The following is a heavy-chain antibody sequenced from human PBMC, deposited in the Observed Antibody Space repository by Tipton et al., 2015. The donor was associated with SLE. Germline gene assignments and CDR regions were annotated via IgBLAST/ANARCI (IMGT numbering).Heavy chain of an antibody. J-gene: IGHJ2*01. CDR2: IYPSGST. CDR3: AREGIAAETWFFDL. D-gene: IGHD6-13*01. V-gene: IGHV4-61*02. Sequence: GLVKPSETLSLTCTVSGRSISSGSYFWSWIRQPAGKGLEWIGRIYPSGSTNYSPSLKRRVTVSVDTSKNQFSLSLTPVTAADTAVYYCAREGIAAETWFFDLWGRGTLVTVSS. CDR1: GRSISSGSYF.